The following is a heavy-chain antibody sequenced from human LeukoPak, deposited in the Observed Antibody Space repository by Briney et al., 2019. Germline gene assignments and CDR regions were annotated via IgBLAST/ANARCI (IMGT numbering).Heavy chain of an antibody. Sequence: ASVKVSCKASGYTFTSYDINWVRQATGQGLEWMGWMNPNSGNTGYAQKFQGRVTMTRNTSISTAYMELSSLRSEDTAVYYCAKDRASRAGVTTDDYYYYYMDVWGEGTTVTVSS. D-gene: IGHD1-26*01. CDR3: AKDRASRAGVTTDDYYYYYMDV. V-gene: IGHV1-8*01. CDR2: MNPNSGNT. CDR1: GYTFTSYD. J-gene: IGHJ6*03.